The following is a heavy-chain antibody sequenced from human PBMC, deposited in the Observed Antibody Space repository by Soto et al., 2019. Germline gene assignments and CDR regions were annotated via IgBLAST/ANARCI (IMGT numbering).Heavy chain of an antibody. V-gene: IGHV3-30-3*01. CDR1: GFTFSSYA. CDR2: ISYDGSNK. J-gene: IGHJ4*02. CDR3: ARGPIAARPYFDD. D-gene: IGHD6-6*01. Sequence: PGGSLRLSCAASGFTFSSYAMHWVRQAPGKGLEWVAVISYDGSNKYYADSVKGRFTISRDNSKNTLYLQMNSLRAEDTAVYYCARGPIAARPYFDDWGQGTLVTVSS.